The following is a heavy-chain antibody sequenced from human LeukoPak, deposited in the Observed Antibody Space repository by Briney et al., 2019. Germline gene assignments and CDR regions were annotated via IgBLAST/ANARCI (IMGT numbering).Heavy chain of an antibody. CDR3: ARVIARWQPDAFDI. CDR1: GFTFSSYA. CDR2: ISYDGSNK. D-gene: IGHD2/OR15-2a*01. Sequence: GGSLRLSCAASGFTFSSYAMHWVRQAPGKGLEWVAVISYDGSNKYYADSVKGRFTISRDNSKNTLYLQMNSLRAEDTAVYYCARVIARWQPDAFDIWGQGTMVTVSS. J-gene: IGHJ3*02. V-gene: IGHV3-30-3*01.